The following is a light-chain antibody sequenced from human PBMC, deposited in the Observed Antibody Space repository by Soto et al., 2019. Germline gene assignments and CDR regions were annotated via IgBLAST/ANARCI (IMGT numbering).Light chain of an antibody. CDR1: SSNIGAGYY. Sequence: QSVLTQPPSVSGAPGQRVTLSCTGSSSNIGAGYYVHWYQQLPGTAPKLLIYGNNNRPSGVPDRFSGSKSGTSASLAITGLQAEDEADYYCQSYDSILSGSVFGGGTKLTVL. V-gene: IGLV1-40*01. CDR2: GNN. CDR3: QSYDSILSGSV. J-gene: IGLJ3*02.